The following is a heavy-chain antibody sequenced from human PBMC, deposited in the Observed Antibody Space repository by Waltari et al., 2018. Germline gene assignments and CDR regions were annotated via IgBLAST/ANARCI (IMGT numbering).Heavy chain of an antibody. CDR3: AGTGGRDGYSHYYYYYMDV. Sequence: QVQLQQWGAGLLKPSETLSLTCAVYGGSFSGYYWSWIRQPPGKGLEWIGEINHSGSTNYNPSLKSRVTISVDTSKNQFSLKLSSVTAADTAVYYCAGTGGRDGYSHYYYYYMDVWGKGTTVTISS. CDR2: INHSGST. D-gene: IGHD5-18*01. J-gene: IGHJ6*03. V-gene: IGHV4-34*01. CDR1: GGSFSGYY.